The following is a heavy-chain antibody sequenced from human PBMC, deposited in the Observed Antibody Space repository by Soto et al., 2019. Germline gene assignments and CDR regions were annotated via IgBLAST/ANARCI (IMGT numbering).Heavy chain of an antibody. V-gene: IGHV3-43D*04. CDR1: GFTFDDYA. CDR3: ARVGVTTSGY. CDR2: ISWDGGST. J-gene: IGHJ4*02. Sequence: PGGSLRLSCAASGFTFDDYAMHWVRQAPGKGLEWVSLISWDGGSTYYADSVKGRFTISRDNSKNSLYLQMNSLRAEDTAVYYCARVGVTTSGYWGQGTLVTVSS. D-gene: IGHD4-17*01.